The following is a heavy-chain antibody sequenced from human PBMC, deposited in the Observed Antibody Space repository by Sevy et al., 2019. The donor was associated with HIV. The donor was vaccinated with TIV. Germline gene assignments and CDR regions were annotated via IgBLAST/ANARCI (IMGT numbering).Heavy chain of an antibody. CDR3: AGENAWGRDYS. J-gene: IGHJ4*02. Sequence: SETLSLTCAVSGGSISSLYWNWIRQPPGKGLEWIANIYYSGHINYNPSLKSRVTLSLDTSKNQISLRLSSVTAADTAMYYCAGENAWGRDYSWGQGTLVTVSS. D-gene: IGHD1-26*01. V-gene: IGHV4-59*08. CDR1: GGSISSLY. CDR2: IYYSGHI.